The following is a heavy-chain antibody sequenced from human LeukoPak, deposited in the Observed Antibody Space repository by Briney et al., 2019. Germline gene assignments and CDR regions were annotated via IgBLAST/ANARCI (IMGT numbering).Heavy chain of an antibody. CDR1: GHTFTDYC. Sequence: ASVKVSCKVSGHTFTDYCVHWVQKAPGKGLEWMGLVGPEDGETLYAQRFRGRVTITADTSSGTVYMQLNRLTSDDTAVYYCATGSWAAMSSVSTPLNFWGQGTLVSVSS. D-gene: IGHD6-25*01. CDR3: ATGSWAAMSSVSTPLNF. J-gene: IGHJ4*02. V-gene: IGHV1-69-2*01. CDR2: VGPEDGET.